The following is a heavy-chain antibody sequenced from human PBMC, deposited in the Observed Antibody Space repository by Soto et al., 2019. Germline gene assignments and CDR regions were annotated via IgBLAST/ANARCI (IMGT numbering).Heavy chain of an antibody. Sequence: GGSLRLSCSASGFTFSSYAMHWVRQAPGKGLEYVSAVSSNGGSTCYADSVKGRFTISRDNSKNTLYLQMSSLRAEDTAVYYCVKVLVGMSGVYPPSHFTWFAPGGQGTLVTVPS. CDR3: VKVLVGMSGVYPPSHFTWFAP. V-gene: IGHV3-64D*06. D-gene: IGHD2-8*01. J-gene: IGHJ5*02. CDR1: GFTFSSYA. CDR2: VSSNGGST.